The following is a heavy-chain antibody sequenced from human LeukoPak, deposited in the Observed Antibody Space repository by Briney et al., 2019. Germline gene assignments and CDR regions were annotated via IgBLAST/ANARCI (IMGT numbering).Heavy chain of an antibody. J-gene: IGHJ5*02. Sequence: PSETLSLTCTVSGASISSTSYCWGWIRQPAGKGLEWIGHIHTSGSTNYNPSLKSRVTISVDTSKNQFSLKLSSVTAADTAVYYCARGRKDYYGSGRRFDPWGQGTLVTVSS. CDR1: GASISSTSYC. V-gene: IGHV4-61*09. D-gene: IGHD3-10*01. CDR3: ARGRKDYYGSGRRFDP. CDR2: IHTSGST.